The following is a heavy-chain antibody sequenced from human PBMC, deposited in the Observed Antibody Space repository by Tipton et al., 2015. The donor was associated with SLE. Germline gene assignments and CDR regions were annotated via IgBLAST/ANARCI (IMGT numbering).Heavy chain of an antibody. CDR3: AGMSYPREGYFDY. J-gene: IGHJ4*02. CDR1: GGSISSSSYY. V-gene: IGHV4-39*07. CDR2: IYYSGST. D-gene: IGHD1-26*01. Sequence: LRLSCTVSGGSISSSSYYWGWIRQPPGKGLERIGSIYYSGSTYYNPSLKSRVTISVDTSKNQFSLKLSSVTAADTAVYYCAGMSYPREGYFDYWGQGTLVTVSP.